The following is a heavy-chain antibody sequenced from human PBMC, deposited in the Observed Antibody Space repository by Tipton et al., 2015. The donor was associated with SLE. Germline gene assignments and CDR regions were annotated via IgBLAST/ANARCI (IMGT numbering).Heavy chain of an antibody. D-gene: IGHD6-13*01. J-gene: IGHJ4*02. Sequence: GSPRLSCAASGFTFSSYAMSWVRQAPGKGLEWVSAISGSGGSTYYADSVKGRFTISRDNSKNTLYLQMNSLRAEDTAVYYCAKGGDDIAAAADFDYWGQGTLVTVSS. CDR2: ISGSGGST. CDR1: GFTFSSYA. CDR3: AKGGDDIAAAADFDY. V-gene: IGHV3-23*01.